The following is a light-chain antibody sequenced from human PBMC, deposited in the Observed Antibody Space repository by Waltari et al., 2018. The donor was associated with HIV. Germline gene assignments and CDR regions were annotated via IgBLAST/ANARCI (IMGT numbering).Light chain of an antibody. CDR2: TAS. CDR1: QSPSNF. Sequence: DIQMTQSPFFLSASVGDRVTITCRASQSPSNFLAWYQQKPGKAPKLLIYTASVLESGVPSRFSGSGSGTEFTLTISSLQPDDFATYYCQQYYSPLTFGGGTKVEIK. V-gene: IGKV1-5*03. CDR3: QQYYSPLT. J-gene: IGKJ4*01.